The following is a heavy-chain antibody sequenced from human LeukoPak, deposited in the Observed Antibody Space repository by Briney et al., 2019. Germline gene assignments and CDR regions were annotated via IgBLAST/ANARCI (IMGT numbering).Heavy chain of an antibody. J-gene: IGHJ4*02. CDR3: AREGGPYRPLDY. CDR2: VNLQGST. Sequence: SETLSLTCGVSGGSITNTNYWTWVRQPPGKGLEWIGEVNLQGSTNYNPSLMGRVAIAVDASENHISLQLTSVTAADTAVYYCAREGGPYRPLDYSGQGTLVTVSS. CDR1: GGSITNTNY. V-gene: IGHV4-4*02.